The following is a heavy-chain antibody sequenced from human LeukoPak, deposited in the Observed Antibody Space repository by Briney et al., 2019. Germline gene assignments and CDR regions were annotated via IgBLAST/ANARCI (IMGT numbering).Heavy chain of an antibody. CDR3: AKVGRGSSDAFDI. V-gene: IGHV3-23*01. CDR2: ISGSGGST. Sequence: PGGSLRLSCAASGFTFSSYAMSWGRQAPGKGLDWVLAISGSGGSTYYADSVKGRFTISRDNSKNTLYLQMNSLRAEDTAVYYCAKVGRGSSDAFDIWGQGTMVTVSS. J-gene: IGHJ3*02. D-gene: IGHD3-10*01. CDR1: GFTFSSYA.